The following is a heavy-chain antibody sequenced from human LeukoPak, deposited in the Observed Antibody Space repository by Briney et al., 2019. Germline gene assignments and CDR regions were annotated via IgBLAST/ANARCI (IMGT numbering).Heavy chain of an antibody. J-gene: IGHJ4*02. Sequence: GGSLRLSCAASGFTFSSYNMNWVRQAPGKGLEWVSYISSSSRTIYYADSVKGRFTISRDNAKNSLYLQMNSLRADDTAIYYCARSKIDYWGQGTLVTVSS. CDR2: ISSSSRTI. CDR1: GFTFSSYN. CDR3: ARSKIDY. D-gene: IGHD4-11*01. V-gene: IGHV3-48*01.